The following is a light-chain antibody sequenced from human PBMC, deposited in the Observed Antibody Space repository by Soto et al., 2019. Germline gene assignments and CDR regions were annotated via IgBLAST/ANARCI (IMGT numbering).Light chain of an antibody. CDR1: QTVSSSY. V-gene: IGKV3-20*01. Sequence: EIVLTQSPGTLSLSPGERVTLSCRASQTVSSSYFGWFQQRPGQAPRLLIYDTFYRATGIPDRFSASGSGTAFTLTISRLEPEDFAVYYCHQYSGPPYTVGQGTKLEI. CDR2: DTF. J-gene: IGKJ2*01. CDR3: HQYSGPPYT.